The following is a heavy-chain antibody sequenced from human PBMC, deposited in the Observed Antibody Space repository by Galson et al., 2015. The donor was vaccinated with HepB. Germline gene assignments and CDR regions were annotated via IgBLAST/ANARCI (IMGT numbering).Heavy chain of an antibody. CDR1: GFSLSTSGMC. V-gene: IGHV2-70*11. D-gene: IGHD5-18*01. CDR3: ARVRTAINYGMDV. Sequence: PALVKPTQTLTLTCTFSGFSLSTSGMCVSWIRQPPGKALEWLARIDWDDDKYYNTSLKTRLTISKDTSKNQVVLTMTNMDPMDTATYYCARVRTAINYGMDVWGPGTTVTVSS. J-gene: IGHJ6*02. CDR2: IDWDDDK.